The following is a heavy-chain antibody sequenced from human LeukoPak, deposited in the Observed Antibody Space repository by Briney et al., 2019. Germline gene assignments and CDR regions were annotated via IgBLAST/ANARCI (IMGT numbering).Heavy chain of an antibody. CDR3: LWWDY. D-gene: IGHD2-21*01. V-gene: IGHV3-15*01. Sequence: PGGSLRLSCVASGFTFSTAWMSWLRQAPGKGLEWVGRIKSNSDGGTTDYAASVKGRFTISRDDSKNTVYLQMNRLKTEDTAVYYCLWWDYWGQGTLVTVSS. CDR1: GFTFSTAW. J-gene: IGHJ4*02. CDR2: IKSNSDGGTT.